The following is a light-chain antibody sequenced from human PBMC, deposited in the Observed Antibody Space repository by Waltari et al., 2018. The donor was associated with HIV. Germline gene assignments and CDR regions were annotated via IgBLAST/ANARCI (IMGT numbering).Light chain of an antibody. J-gene: IGLJ1*01. V-gene: IGLV3-21*02. CDR3: PVWDSSSDHYV. CDR2: DDS. Sequence: SYVLTQPPSVSVAPGQTARITCGGNNIGSKSVHWYQQKPGTAPMLVVYDDSHRPSGIPEGFSGSNSGNAATLTISRVEAGDEADYYCPVWDSSSDHYVFGTGTKVTVL. CDR1: NIGSKS.